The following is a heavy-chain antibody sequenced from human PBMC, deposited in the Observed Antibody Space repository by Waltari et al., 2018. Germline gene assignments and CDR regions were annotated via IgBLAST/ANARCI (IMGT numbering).Heavy chain of an antibody. CDR3: ARGTHYSFEY. J-gene: IGHJ4*02. V-gene: IGHV3-30*02. Sequence: QVQLVESGGGVVQPGGSLRLSCAVSGFRFSSYGMHWVRQAQGKGLEWVSLIEVDALTKYYADYLKGRFTVSRDDSENALYLQMNSLRGDDTAVYYCARGTHYSFEYWGLGTLVTVSS. CDR2: IEVDALTK. CDR1: GFRFSSYG.